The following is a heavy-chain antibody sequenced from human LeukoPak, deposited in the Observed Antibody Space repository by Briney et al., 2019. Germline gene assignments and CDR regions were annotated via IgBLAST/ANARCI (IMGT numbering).Heavy chain of an antibody. V-gene: IGHV5-51*01. CDR3: ARHSAPRGPTTVVTPGDY. CDR1: GYRFTSYW. CDR2: IYPGDSDT. J-gene: IGHJ4*02. Sequence: GESLKISCKGSGYRFTSYWIGWVRQMPGKGLEWMGIIYPGDSDTRYSPSFQGQVTISADKSISTAYLQWSSLKASDTAMYYCARHSAPRGPTTVVTPGDYWGQGTLVTVSS. D-gene: IGHD4-23*01.